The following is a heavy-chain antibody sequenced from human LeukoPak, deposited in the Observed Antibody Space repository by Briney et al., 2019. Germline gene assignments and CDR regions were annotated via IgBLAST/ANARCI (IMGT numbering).Heavy chain of an antibody. CDR1: GYTFTSYG. CDR2: INAGYDNT. J-gene: IGHJ4*02. CDR3: ARVGESGTYTFDY. D-gene: IGHD1-26*01. Sequence: ASVKVSCKASGYTFTSYGISWVRQAPGQRLEWMGWINAGYDNTKYSQKFQGRVTNTGDTFASTAYMELSSLRSEDTAVYYCARVGESGTYTFDYWGQGTLVTVSS. V-gene: IGHV1-3*01.